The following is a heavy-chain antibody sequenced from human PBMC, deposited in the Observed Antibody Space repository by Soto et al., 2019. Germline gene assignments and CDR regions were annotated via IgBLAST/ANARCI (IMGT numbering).Heavy chain of an antibody. Sequence: GGSLRLSCAASGFTFSSYAMPWFRQSPGKGLEWVAVISYDGSNKYYADSVKGRFTISRDNSKNTLYLQMNSLRAEDTAVYYCARPETATVTYYYGMDVWGQGTTVTVSS. CDR3: ARPETATVTYYYGMDV. J-gene: IGHJ6*02. CDR1: GFTFSSYA. CDR2: ISYDGSNK. D-gene: IGHD5-18*01. V-gene: IGHV3-30-3*01.